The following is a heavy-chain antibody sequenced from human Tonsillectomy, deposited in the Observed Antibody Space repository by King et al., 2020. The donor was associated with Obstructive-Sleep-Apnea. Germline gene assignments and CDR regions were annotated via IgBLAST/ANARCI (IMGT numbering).Heavy chain of an antibody. V-gene: IGHV3-15*01. J-gene: IGHJ4*02. D-gene: IGHD4-17*01. CDR3: LTDPGDYPDC. CDR1: GFTFNNAW. CDR2: IKNRDDGGTT. Sequence: VQLVESGGGLVKPGGSLRLSCATSGFTFNNAWMSWVRQAPGKGLEWVGLIKNRDDGGTTDFAAPVKGRFTISRDDSRNTLYLQLNSLKTEDTAVYYCLTDPGDYPDCWGQGTLVTVSS.